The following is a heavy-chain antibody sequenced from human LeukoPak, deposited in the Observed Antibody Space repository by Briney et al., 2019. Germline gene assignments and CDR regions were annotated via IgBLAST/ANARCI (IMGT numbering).Heavy chain of an antibody. D-gene: IGHD3-3*01. Sequence: GGSLRLSCAASGFTFSSYAVSWVRQAPGKGLEWVSAISGSGGSTYYADSVKGRFTISRDNSKNTLYLQMNSLRAEDTAVYYCAKDQYDFWSGYYIFDYWGQGTLVTVSS. V-gene: IGHV3-23*01. CDR2: ISGSGGST. CDR1: GFTFSSYA. CDR3: AKDQYDFWSGYYIFDY. J-gene: IGHJ4*02.